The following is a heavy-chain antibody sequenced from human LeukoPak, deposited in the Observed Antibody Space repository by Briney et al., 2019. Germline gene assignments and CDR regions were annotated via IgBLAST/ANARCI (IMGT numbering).Heavy chain of an antibody. J-gene: IGHJ4*02. D-gene: IGHD2-2*01. CDR1: GFTSSSYA. CDR3: AKASELLYQLLSD. CDR2: ISGSGGST. Sequence: PGGSLRLSCAASGFTSSSYAMSWVRQAPGKGLEWVSAISGSGGSTYYADSVKGRFTISRDNSKNTLYLQMNSLRAEDTAVYYCAKASELLYQLLSDWGQGTLVTVSS. V-gene: IGHV3-23*01.